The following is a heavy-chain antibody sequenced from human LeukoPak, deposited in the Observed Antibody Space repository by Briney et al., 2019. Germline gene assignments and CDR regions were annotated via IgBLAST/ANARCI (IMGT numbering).Heavy chain of an antibody. CDR1: GFTFSNYA. CDR2: ISGSGSSA. Sequence: AGGSLRLSCVASGFTFSNYAMSWVRHAPGMGLEWVSVISGSGSSASYADSVKGRFTISRDNSKNTLHLQMNSLRAEDTAAYYCARGFGGGYYSAFDFWGQGTPVTASS. V-gene: IGHV3-23*01. D-gene: IGHD1-26*01. J-gene: IGHJ3*01. CDR3: ARGFGGGYYSAFDF.